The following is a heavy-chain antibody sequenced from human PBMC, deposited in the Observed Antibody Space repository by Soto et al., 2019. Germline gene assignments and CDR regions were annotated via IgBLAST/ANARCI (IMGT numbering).Heavy chain of an antibody. D-gene: IGHD5-18*01. CDR1: GFTFTSSA. V-gene: IGHV1-58*01. J-gene: IGHJ6*02. Sequence: ASVKVSCKASGFTFTSSAVQWVRQARGQRLEWIGWIVVGSGNTNYAQKFQERVTITRDMSTSTAYMELSSLRSEDTAVYYCAASGYSYGYYYYYGMDVWGQGTTVTVSS. CDR3: AASGYSYGYYYYYGMDV. CDR2: IVVGSGNT.